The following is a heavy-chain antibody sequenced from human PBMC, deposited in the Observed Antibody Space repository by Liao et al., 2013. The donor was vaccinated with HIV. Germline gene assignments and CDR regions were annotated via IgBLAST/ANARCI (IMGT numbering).Heavy chain of an antibody. Sequence: QVQLQESGPGLVKPSETLSLTCTVSGGSITSNTYYWAWIRQPPGKGLEWIGSIYSSGTTSYNPSLKSRVTISVDTSKNQFSLKLSSVTAADTAVYYCARVSREGTYCSGTSCPLYYFYYMDVWGKGTTVTVSS. CDR2: IYSSGTT. D-gene: IGHD2-2*01. J-gene: IGHJ6*03. CDR1: GGSITSNTYY. V-gene: IGHV4-39*07. CDR3: ARVSREGTYCSGTSCPLYYFYYMDV.